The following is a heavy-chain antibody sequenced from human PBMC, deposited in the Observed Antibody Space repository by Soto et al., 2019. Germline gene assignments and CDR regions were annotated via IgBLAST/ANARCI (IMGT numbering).Heavy chain of an antibody. CDR2: IDPSDSYT. CDR1: GYSFTSYW. CDR3: ARHPTNIAAADYYYGMDV. J-gene: IGHJ6*02. V-gene: IGHV5-10-1*01. D-gene: IGHD6-13*01. Sequence: PGESLKISCKGSGYSFTSYWISWVRQMPGKGLEWMGRIDPSDSYTNYSPSFQGHVTISADKSISTAYLQWSSLRASDTAMYYCARHPTNIAAADYYYGMDVWGQGTTVTVSS.